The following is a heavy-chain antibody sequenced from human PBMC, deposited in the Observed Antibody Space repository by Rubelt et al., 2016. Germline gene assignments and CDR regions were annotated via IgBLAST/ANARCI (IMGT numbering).Heavy chain of an antibody. CDR1: GGFIRNNSYY. CDR3: ARGAGSGSYYNTY. CDR2: VYYSGRT. J-gene: IGHJ4*02. Sequence: QLQLQESGPGLVKPSETLSLTCTVSGGFIRNNSYYWGWIRQPPGKGLEWIGRVYYSGRTSYSPSLKSRVTISVDTSKNQFSLKLSSVTAADTAVDYCARGAGSGSYYNTYWGQGTLVTVSS. V-gene: IGHV4-39*07. D-gene: IGHD3-10*01.